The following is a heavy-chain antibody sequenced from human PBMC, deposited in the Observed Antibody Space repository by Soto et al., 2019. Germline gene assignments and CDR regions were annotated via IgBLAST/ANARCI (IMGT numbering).Heavy chain of an antibody. Sequence: ASVKVSCKASGYTFTSYGISWVRQAPGQGLEWMGWISAYNGNTNYAQKLQGRVTMTTDTSTSTAYMELRSLRSDDTAVYYCARDGANCSSTSCKYYYYYYGMDVWGQGPTVTVSS. CDR2: ISAYNGNT. CDR3: ARDGANCSSTSCKYYYYYYGMDV. J-gene: IGHJ6*02. CDR1: GYTFTSYG. D-gene: IGHD2-2*01. V-gene: IGHV1-18*01.